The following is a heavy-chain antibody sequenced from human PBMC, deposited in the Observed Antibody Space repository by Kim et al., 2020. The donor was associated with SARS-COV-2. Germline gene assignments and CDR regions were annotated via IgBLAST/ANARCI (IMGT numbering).Heavy chain of an antibody. CDR3: ARDHDSSGWAAFDI. CDR2: IYYSGST. D-gene: IGHD3-22*01. V-gene: IGHV4-59*13. CDR1: GGSISSYY. Sequence: SETLSLTCTVSGGSISSYYWSWIRQPPGKGLEWIGYIYYSGSTNYNPSLKSRVTISVDTSKNQFSLKLSSVTAADTAVYYCARDHDSSGWAAFDIWGQGTMVTVSS. J-gene: IGHJ3*02.